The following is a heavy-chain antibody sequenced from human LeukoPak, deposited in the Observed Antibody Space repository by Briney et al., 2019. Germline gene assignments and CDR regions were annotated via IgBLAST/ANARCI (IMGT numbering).Heavy chain of an antibody. CDR3: ARVGVGATLRGAFDI. CDR1: GGSISSGDYY. Sequence: KPSQTLSLTCTVSGGSISSGDYYWSWIRQPPGKGLEWIGYIYYSGSTYYYPSRKSRVTISVDTTKNQFSLKLSSVPAADTAVYYCARVGVGATLRGAFDIWGQGTMVTVSS. J-gene: IGHJ3*02. CDR2: IYYSGST. D-gene: IGHD1-26*01. V-gene: IGHV4-30-4*08.